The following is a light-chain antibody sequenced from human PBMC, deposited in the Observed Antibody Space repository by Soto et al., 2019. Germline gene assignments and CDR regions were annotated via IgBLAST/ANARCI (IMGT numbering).Light chain of an antibody. CDR2: VNSDGSH. Sequence: QLVLTQSPSASASLGASVKLTCTLSSGHSNYAIAWHQQQSEKGPRYLMKVNSDGSHSKGDGIPDRFSGSSSGAERYLSISSLQSEDEADYYSQTWATGSYVFGTGTKVTVL. J-gene: IGLJ1*01. CDR3: QTWATGSYV. V-gene: IGLV4-69*01. CDR1: SGHSNYA.